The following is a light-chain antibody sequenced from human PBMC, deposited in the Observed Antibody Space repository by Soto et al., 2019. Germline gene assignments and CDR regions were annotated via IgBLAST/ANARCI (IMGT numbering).Light chain of an antibody. CDR2: DST. CDR1: QSIHTS. V-gene: IGKV3-11*01. J-gene: IGKJ5*01. CDR3: QQRNVWPPIT. Sequence: TKTPATLFLSPEERATLSCRASQSIHTSLAWYQQKSGKPPRLVIYDSTLRANGVPDRFGGSRSGTEFTLTINSLEPEDFAVYYCQQRNVWPPITFGQGTRLAIK.